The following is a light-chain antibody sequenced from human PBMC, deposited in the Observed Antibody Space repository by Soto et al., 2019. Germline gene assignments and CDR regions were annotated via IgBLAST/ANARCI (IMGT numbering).Light chain of an antibody. V-gene: IGKV3-15*01. CDR3: QQYNIWPPYT. J-gene: IGKJ2*01. CDR2: GAS. Sequence: EIVMTQSPATLSVSPGERATLYCKASQRISSNLAWYQQKPAQPPRLLIYGASTRATGIPARFSGSGSGTEFTLTISGLQSEDFVLYYCQQYNIWPPYTFGQGTKLEIK. CDR1: QRISSN.